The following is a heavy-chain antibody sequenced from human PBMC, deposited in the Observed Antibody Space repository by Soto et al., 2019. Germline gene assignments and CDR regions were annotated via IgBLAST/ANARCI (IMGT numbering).Heavy chain of an antibody. Sequence: SETLSLTCTCAGGAISSAGDYWSWNHQHPVKGLEWIGYIYYSGSTYYNPSLKSRVTISVDTSKNQFSLKLSSVTAADTAVYYCARAYYYDSSGYYPVYWYLDLWGRGTMVTVSS. CDR2: IYYSGST. V-gene: IGHV4-31*03. D-gene: IGHD3-22*01. CDR3: ARAYYYDSSGYYPVYWYLDL. J-gene: IGHJ2*01. CDR1: GGAISSAGDY.